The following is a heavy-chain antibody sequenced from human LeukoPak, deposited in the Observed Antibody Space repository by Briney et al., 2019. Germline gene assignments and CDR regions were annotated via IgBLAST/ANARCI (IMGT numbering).Heavy chain of an antibody. CDR1: GFTVSSNY. D-gene: IGHD3-9*01. J-gene: IGHJ5*02. Sequence: GGSLRLSCAASGFTVSSNYMSRVRQAPGKGPEWVSVIYSGGSTYYADSVKGRFTISRDNSKNTLYLQMNSLRAEDTAVYYCARENYDILTGYWWFDPWGQGTLVTVSS. CDR2: IYSGGST. CDR3: ARENYDILTGYWWFDP. V-gene: IGHV3-66*02.